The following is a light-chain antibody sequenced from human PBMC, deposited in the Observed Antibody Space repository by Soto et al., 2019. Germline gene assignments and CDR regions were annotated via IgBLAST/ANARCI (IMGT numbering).Light chain of an antibody. CDR3: QQYNNWPPYT. CDR1: QSVSSN. Sequence: EIVMTQSPATLSVSPGERATLSCRASQSVSSNLAWYQQKPGQAPRLLIYGASTRATGIPARFSVSGSGTEFTLNISSLQSEDFAVYYCQQYNNWPPYTFGQGTKLEIK. CDR2: GAS. V-gene: IGKV3-15*01. J-gene: IGKJ2*01.